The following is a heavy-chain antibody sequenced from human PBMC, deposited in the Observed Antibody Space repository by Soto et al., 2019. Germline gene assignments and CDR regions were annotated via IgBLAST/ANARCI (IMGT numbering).Heavy chain of an antibody. Sequence: SETLSLTCAVSGGSISSGGYSWSWIRQPPGKGLEWIGYIYHSGSTYYNPSLKSRVTISVDRSKDQFSLKLSSVTAADTAVYYCARVRDPNYGDYYFDYWGQGTLVTVSS. V-gene: IGHV4-30-2*01. CDR1: GGSISSGGYS. CDR3: ARVRDPNYGDYYFDY. CDR2: IYHSGST. J-gene: IGHJ4*02. D-gene: IGHD4-17*01.